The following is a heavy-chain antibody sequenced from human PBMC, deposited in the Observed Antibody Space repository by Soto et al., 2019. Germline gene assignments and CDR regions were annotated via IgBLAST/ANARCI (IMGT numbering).Heavy chain of an antibody. V-gene: IGHV4-59*01. Sequence: SETLSLTCTVSGGSISSYYWSWIRQPPGKGLEWIGYIYYSGSTNYNPSLKSRVTISVDTSKNQFSLKLSSVTAADTAVYYCARLHATGGYHAFDIWGQGTMVTVSS. CDR1: GGSISSYY. J-gene: IGHJ3*02. CDR3: ARLHATGGYHAFDI. CDR2: IYYSGST. D-gene: IGHD7-27*01.